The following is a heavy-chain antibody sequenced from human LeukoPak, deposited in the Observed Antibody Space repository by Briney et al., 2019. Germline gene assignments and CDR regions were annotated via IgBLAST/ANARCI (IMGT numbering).Heavy chain of an antibody. CDR1: GFTFSSYS. CDR3: AREDGDYGDY. V-gene: IGHV3-21*01. CDR2: ISSSSSYI. D-gene: IGHD4-17*01. J-gene: IGHJ4*02. Sequence: GGSLRLSCAASGFTFSSYSMNWVRQAPGKGLEWVSSISSSSSYIYYADPVKGRFTISRDNAKNSLYLQMNSLRAEDTAAYYCAREDGDYGDYWGQGTLVTVSS.